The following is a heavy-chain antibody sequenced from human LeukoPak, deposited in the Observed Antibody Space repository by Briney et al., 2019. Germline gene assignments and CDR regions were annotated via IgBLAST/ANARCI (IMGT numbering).Heavy chain of an antibody. CDR1: GFTFSSYS. CDR2: ISSSSSYI. J-gene: IGHJ4*02. Sequence: GGSLRLSCAASGFTFSSYSMNWVRQAPGKGLEWVSSISSSSSYIYYADSVKGRFTISRDNAKNSLYLQMNSLRADDTAVYYCAKASDGANFDYWGQGTLVTVSS. D-gene: IGHD4-17*01. CDR3: AKASDGANFDY. V-gene: IGHV3-21*04.